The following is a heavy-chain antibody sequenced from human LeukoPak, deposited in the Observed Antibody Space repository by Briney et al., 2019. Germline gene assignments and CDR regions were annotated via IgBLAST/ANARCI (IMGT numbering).Heavy chain of an antibody. Sequence: PSETLSLTCTVSGGSISSYYWSWLRQPAGKGLECLGVIYTTGSTNYNPSLKSRVTVSRDTSKNQFSLKLTSVTAADTAVYYCARGRRSDIVVVPAAMRWFDYWGQGTLVTVSS. J-gene: IGHJ4*02. CDR3: ARGRRSDIVVVPAAMRWFDY. CDR2: IYTTGST. D-gene: IGHD2-2*01. CDR1: GGSISSYY. V-gene: IGHV4-4*07.